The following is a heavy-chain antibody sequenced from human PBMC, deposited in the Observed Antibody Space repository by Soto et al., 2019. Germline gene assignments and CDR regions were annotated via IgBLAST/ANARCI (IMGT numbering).Heavy chain of an antibody. J-gene: IGHJ4*02. D-gene: IGHD5-12*01. Sequence: QVQLVQSGAEVKKPGASVKVSCKASGYTFISYDINWVRQATGQGLEWMGWMNPNTGHTGYAQKFQGRVTMTRNTSINTANLELSSLRSDDTAVYFCARGDGYIFDYWGQGTLVTVSS. V-gene: IGHV1-8*01. CDR1: GYTFISYD. CDR2: MNPNTGHT. CDR3: ARGDGYIFDY.